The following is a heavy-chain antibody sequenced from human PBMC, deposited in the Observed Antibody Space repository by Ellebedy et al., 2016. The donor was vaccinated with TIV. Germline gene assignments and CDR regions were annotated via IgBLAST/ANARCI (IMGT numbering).Heavy chain of an antibody. Sequence: GGSLRLXXAASAFTFSESWMTWVRQAPGKGLEWVANINQDGSEKYYADSVKGRFTISRDNAEKSLYLQMNSLRVDDTAVYYCVGGDVPYWGQGTLVTVSS. CDR3: VGGDVPY. J-gene: IGHJ4*02. D-gene: IGHD3-16*01. V-gene: IGHV3-7*01. CDR1: AFTFSESW. CDR2: INQDGSEK.